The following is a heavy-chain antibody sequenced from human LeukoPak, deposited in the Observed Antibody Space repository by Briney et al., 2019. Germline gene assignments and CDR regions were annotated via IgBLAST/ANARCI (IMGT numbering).Heavy chain of an antibody. CDR2: INHSGST. Sequence: PSETLSLTCAVYGGSFSGYYWSWIRQPPGKGLEWIGEINHSGSTNYNPSLKSRVTISVDTSKNQFSLKLSSVTAADTAVYYCARGRSGYCSSTSCHVRPRNWFDPWGQGTLVTVSS. J-gene: IGHJ5*02. V-gene: IGHV4-34*01. CDR3: ARGRSGYCSSTSCHVRPRNWFDP. CDR1: GGSFSGYY. D-gene: IGHD2-2*01.